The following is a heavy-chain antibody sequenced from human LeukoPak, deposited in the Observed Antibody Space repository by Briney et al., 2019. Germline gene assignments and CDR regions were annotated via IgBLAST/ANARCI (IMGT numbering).Heavy chain of an antibody. V-gene: IGHV3-23*01. CDR1: GFTFSSYG. CDR3: ATDVSGSYYSDDY. Sequence: GGTLRLSCAASGFTFSSYGVSWVRQAPGKGLEGVSAFRGSGGSTFYPDSVTGLFTISRDNSKNTVYLQINSLRAEDTAVYYCATDVSGSYYSDDYWGQGTLVTASS. J-gene: IGHJ4*02. CDR2: FRGSGGST. D-gene: IGHD3-10*01.